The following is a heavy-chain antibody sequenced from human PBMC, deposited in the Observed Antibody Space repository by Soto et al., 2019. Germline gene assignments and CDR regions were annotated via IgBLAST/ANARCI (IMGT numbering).Heavy chain of an antibody. Sequence: QVVQSGAEVRRPGSSVKVSCKASGGTFGNFVINWVRQAPGQGLEWMGGITPVFGTPHYAQRFQGRVTITADESTETVYMEMRGLRVGDTAVYSCAREPTVDTTGYFYYFDFWGQGTLVSVSA. J-gene: IGHJ4*02. D-gene: IGHD3-9*01. CDR3: AREPTVDTTGYFYYFDF. CDR1: GGTFGNFV. V-gene: IGHV1-69*01. CDR2: ITPVFGTP.